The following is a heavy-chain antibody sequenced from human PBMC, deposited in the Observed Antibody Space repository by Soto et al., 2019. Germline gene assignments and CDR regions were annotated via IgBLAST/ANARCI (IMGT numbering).Heavy chain of an antibody. V-gene: IGHV4-4*02. D-gene: IGHD1-7*01. J-gene: IGHJ4*02. Sequence: QVQLQESGPGLVKPSGTLSLTCAVSGGSFTSNNWWTWVRQPPGQGLEWIGEIYRTGSTNDNPSLKSRVTISHVKSENQFSLKVTSLTAADTAVYYCASRDPGTSVDYWGQGTLVTVSS. CDR3: ASRDPGTSVDY. CDR2: IYRTGST. CDR1: GGSFTSNNW.